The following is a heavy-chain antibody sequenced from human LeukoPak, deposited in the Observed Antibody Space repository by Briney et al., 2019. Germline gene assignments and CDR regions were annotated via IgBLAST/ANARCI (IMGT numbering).Heavy chain of an antibody. Sequence: GGSLRLSCAASGFTFSSYSMNWVRQAPGKGLEWVSYISSSSSNIDYADSVKGRFTISRDNAKNSLYLQMNSLRAEDTAVYYCARGRDGYNLADAFDIWGQGIMVIVSS. CDR1: GFTFSSYS. V-gene: IGHV3-48*04. J-gene: IGHJ3*02. CDR2: ISSSSSNI. D-gene: IGHD5-24*01. CDR3: ARGRDGYNLADAFDI.